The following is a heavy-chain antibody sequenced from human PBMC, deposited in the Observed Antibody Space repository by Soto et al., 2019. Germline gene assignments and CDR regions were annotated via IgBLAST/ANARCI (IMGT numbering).Heavy chain of an antibody. D-gene: IGHD6-13*01. CDR2: IYYSGST. CDR1: GGSISSSY. Sequence: PSETLSLTCTVSGGSISSSYWSWIRQPPGKGLEWIGSIYYSGSTYYNPSLKSRVTISVDTSKNQFSLKLSSVTAADTAVYYCARRQSSSWYGLWGQGTLVTVSS. CDR3: ARRQSSSWYGL. V-gene: IGHV4-59*05. J-gene: IGHJ4*02.